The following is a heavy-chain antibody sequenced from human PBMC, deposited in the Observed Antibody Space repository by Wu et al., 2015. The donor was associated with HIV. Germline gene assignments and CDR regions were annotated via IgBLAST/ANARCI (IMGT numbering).Heavy chain of an antibody. CDR1: GYTFTSYY. D-gene: IGHD2-2*02. CDR2: INPSGGST. CDR3: ARAAGYCSSTSCYTRYYFDY. V-gene: IGHV1-46*01. J-gene: IGHJ4*02. Sequence: QVQLVQSGAEVKKPGASVKVSCKASGYTFTSYYMHWVRQAPGQGLEWMGIINPSGGSTSYAQKFQGRVTMTRDTSTSTVYMELSSLRSEDTAVYYCARAAGYCSSTSCYTRYYFDYWAREPWSPSPQ.